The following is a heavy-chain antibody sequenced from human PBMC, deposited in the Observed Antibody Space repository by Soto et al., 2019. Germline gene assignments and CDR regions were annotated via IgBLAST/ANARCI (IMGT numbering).Heavy chain of an antibody. CDR2: INHSGST. V-gene: IGHV4-34*01. J-gene: IGHJ4*02. Sequence: QVQLQQWGAGLLKPSETLSLTCAVYGGSFSGYYWSWIRQPPVKGLEWIGEINHSGSTNYNPSLKSRVTISVDTSKNQFSLKLSSVTAADTAVYYCARGRAVLRFLEWLLYYFDYWGQGTLVTVSS. D-gene: IGHD3-3*01. CDR3: ARGRAVLRFLEWLLYYFDY. CDR1: GGSFSGYY.